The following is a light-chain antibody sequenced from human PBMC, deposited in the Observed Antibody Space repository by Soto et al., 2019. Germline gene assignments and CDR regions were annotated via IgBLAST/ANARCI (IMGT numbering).Light chain of an antibody. V-gene: IGKV3-20*01. CDR2: GAS. CDR1: QSVSNNY. J-gene: IGKJ1*01. Sequence: ENVLTQPPDTLSLSPGERATLSSRASQSVSNNYLAWHQQKPGQAPRLLIYGASNRATGIPDRFSGSGSGTDFTLTISRLEPEDFAVYYCQQYGSSGTFGQGTKVDIK. CDR3: QQYGSSGT.